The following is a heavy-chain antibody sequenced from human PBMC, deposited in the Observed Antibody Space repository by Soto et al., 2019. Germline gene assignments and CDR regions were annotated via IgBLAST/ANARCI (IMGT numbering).Heavy chain of an antibody. CDR3: ARAPTHRNPEWFGAYLAPPNRIFDY. V-gene: IGHV1-3*01. CDR1: GYTFTSYA. CDR2: INAGNGNT. Sequence: QVQLVQSGAEVKKPGASVKVSCKASGYTFTSYAMPWVRQAPGQRLEWMGWINAGNGNTKYSQKFQGRVTITRDTSASTDYLELSSMRSEDTAVYYCARAPTHRNPEWFGAYLAPPNRIFDYWGQGTLVTV. D-gene: IGHD3-10*01. J-gene: IGHJ4*02.